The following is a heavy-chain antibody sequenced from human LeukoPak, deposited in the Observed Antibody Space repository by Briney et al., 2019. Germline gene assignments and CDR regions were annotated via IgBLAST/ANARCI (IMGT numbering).Heavy chain of an antibody. J-gene: IGHJ4*02. V-gene: IGHV1-46*01. D-gene: IGHD6-25*01. CDR1: GYTFTNYY. CDR2: INLNAVTT. CDR3: AREGAAEAKNFDY. Sequence: LRASVKVSCKASGYTFTNYYIHWMRQAPGQGLEWVGIINLNAVTTRYAQKFQGRITVTRDTSTSTVYMELSSLRSEDTAVYFCAREGAAEAKNFDYWGQGTLVIVSS.